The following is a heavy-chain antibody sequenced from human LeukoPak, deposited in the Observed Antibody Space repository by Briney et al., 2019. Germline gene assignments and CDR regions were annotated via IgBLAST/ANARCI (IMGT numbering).Heavy chain of an antibody. CDR3: ARDRSSYYDFWSGTQADAFDI. D-gene: IGHD3-3*01. CDR2: IYYSGST. CDR1: GGSISSYY. V-gene: IGHV4-59*01. Sequence: SETLSLTCTVSGGSISSYYWSWIRQPPGKELEWIGYIYYSGSTNYNPSLKSRVTISVDTSKNQFSLKLSSVTAADTAVYYCARDRSSYYDFWSGTQADAFDIWGQGTMVTVSS. J-gene: IGHJ3*02.